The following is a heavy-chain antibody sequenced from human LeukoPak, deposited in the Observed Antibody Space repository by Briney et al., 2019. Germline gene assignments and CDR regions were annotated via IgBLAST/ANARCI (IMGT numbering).Heavy chain of an antibody. Sequence: GGSLRLSCEASGFTFSSYSMNWVRQAPGKGREWFSYISSSSSTIYYADSVKGRFTISRDNAKNSLYLQMNSLRDEDTAVYYCARVYYYETSGFYYWGQGTLVTVSS. V-gene: IGHV3-48*02. J-gene: IGHJ4*02. CDR2: ISSSSSTI. CDR3: ARVYYYETSGFYY. D-gene: IGHD3-22*01. CDR1: GFTFSSYS.